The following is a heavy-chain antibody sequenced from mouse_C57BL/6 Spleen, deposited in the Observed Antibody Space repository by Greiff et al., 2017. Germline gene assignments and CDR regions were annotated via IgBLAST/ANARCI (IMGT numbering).Heavy chain of an antibody. V-gene: IGHV1-18*01. CDR3: ARLGNYYGSSGYFDV. D-gene: IGHD1-1*01. CDR1: GYTFTDYN. J-gene: IGHJ1*03. CDR2: INPNNGGT. Sequence: EVQLQQSGPELVKPGASVKIPCKASGYTFTDYNMDWVKQSHGKSLEWIGDINPNNGGTIYNQKFKGKATLTVDKSSSTAYMELRSLTSEDTAVYYCARLGNYYGSSGYFDVWGTGTTGTVSS.